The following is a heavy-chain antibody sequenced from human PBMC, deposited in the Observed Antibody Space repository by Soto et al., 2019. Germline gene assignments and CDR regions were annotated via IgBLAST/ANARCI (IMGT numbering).Heavy chain of an antibody. CDR2: INPGNGDT. V-gene: IGHV1-3*01. CDR3: ARKDYYDSGMYYFDY. Sequence: QVQVVQSGAEVKKPGASVKVSCKTSGYTFNKYPIHWVRQAPGQGLEWMGWINPGNGDTGYSQKFQDRVTITRDTSASTAYMELCSLRSEDTAVYYCARKDYYDSGMYYFDYWGQGTLVTVSS. D-gene: IGHD3-22*01. J-gene: IGHJ4*02. CDR1: GYTFNKYP.